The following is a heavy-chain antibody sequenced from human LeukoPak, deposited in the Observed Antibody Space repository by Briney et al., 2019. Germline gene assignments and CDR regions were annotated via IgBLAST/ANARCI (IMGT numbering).Heavy chain of an antibody. CDR3: ARGKITMVRGGAFDI. V-gene: IGHV4-34*01. CDR2: INHSGST. CDR1: GESFSGYY. J-gene: IGHJ3*02. Sequence: SETLSLTCAVYGESFSGYYWSWIRQPPGKGLEWIGEINHSGSTNYNPSLKSRVTISVDTSKNQFSLKLSSVTAADTAVYYCARGKITMVRGGAFDIWGQGTMVTVSS. D-gene: IGHD3-10*01.